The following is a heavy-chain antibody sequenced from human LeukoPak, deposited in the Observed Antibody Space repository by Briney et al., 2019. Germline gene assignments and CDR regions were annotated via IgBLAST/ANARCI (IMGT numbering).Heavy chain of an antibody. Sequence: QTGGSLRLSCAASGFAFSSYVISWVRQAPGKGLEWVSTIRGSGGNTYYADSVKGRFTISRDNSENTLYLQMNSLRAEDTAVYYCASGELLLFTYWGQGTLVTVSS. D-gene: IGHD3-10*01. CDR3: ASGELLLFTY. CDR2: IRGSGGNT. V-gene: IGHV3-23*01. CDR1: GFAFSSYV. J-gene: IGHJ4*02.